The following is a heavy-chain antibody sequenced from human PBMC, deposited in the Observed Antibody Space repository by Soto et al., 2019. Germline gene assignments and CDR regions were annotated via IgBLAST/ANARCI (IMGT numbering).Heavy chain of an antibody. CDR2: IIPIFGTA. CDR1: GGTFSSYA. Sequence: QVQLVQSGAEVKKPGSSVKVSCKASGGTFSSYAISWVRQAPGQGLEWMGGIIPIFGTANYAQKFQGRVTITADESTSTAYMELSSLRSEDTAVYYCAREGKNGYRHYYYGMDVWGQGITVTVSS. CDR3: AREGKNGYRHYYYGMDV. V-gene: IGHV1-69*01. J-gene: IGHJ6*02. D-gene: IGHD5-12*01.